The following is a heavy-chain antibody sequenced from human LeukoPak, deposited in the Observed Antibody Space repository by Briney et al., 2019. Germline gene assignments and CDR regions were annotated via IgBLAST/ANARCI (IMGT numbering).Heavy chain of an antibody. CDR2: ITTSGTI. Sequence: GGSLRLSCAASRFTFNSYPMNWVRQAPGKGLEWISYITTSGTIYYASSVKGRFTISSDKAENSVYLQMNSLRDEDTAVYYCAGDRNYAFHIWGQGTMVTVSS. D-gene: IGHD1-7*01. J-gene: IGHJ3*02. V-gene: IGHV3-48*02. CDR1: RFTFNSYP. CDR3: AGDRNYAFHI.